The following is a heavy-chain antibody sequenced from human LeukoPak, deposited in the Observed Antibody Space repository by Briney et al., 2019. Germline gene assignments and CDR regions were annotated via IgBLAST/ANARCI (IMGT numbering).Heavy chain of an antibody. CDR2: IYHSGST. Sequence: PSETLSLTCAVSGYSISSGYYWGWIRQPPGKGLERIGSIYHSGSTYYNPSLKSRVTISVDTSKNQFSLKLSSVTAADTAVYYYALRDGYNYYFDYWGQGTLVTVSS. CDR1: GYSISSGYY. J-gene: IGHJ4*02. D-gene: IGHD5-24*01. CDR3: ALRDGYNYYFDY. V-gene: IGHV4-38-2*01.